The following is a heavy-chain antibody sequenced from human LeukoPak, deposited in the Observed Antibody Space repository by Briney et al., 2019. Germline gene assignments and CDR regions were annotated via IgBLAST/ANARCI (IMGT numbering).Heavy chain of an antibody. V-gene: IGHV5-51*01. J-gene: IGHJ5*02. CDR2: IYPGDSDT. CDR3: ARTTVTTWWFDP. Sequence: PGESLKISCKVSGYSFTTYWIGWVRQMPGKGLEWMGIIYPGDSDTKYSPSFQGQVTISADKPISTAYLQWSSLKASDTAMYYCARTTVTTWWFDPWGQGTLVTVSS. D-gene: IGHD4-17*01. CDR1: GYSFTTYW.